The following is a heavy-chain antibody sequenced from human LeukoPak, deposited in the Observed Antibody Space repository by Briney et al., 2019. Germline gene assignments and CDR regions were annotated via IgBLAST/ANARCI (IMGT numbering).Heavy chain of an antibody. V-gene: IGHV3-21*01. J-gene: IGHJ4*02. CDR3: ARAANDGYNTILDY. Sequence: PGGSLRLSCAASGFTFSSHGMNWVRQAPGKGLEWVSSISSGSRYIYYAESVKGRLTISRDNAKNSLYLQMNSLRAEDTAVYYCARAANDGYNTILDYWGQGTLVTVSS. CDR1: GFTFSSHG. D-gene: IGHD5-24*01. CDR2: ISSGSRYI.